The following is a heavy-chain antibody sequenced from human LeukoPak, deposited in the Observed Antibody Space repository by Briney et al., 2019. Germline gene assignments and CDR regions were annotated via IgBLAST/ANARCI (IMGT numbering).Heavy chain of an antibody. CDR2: INHSGGT. J-gene: IGHJ4*02. CDR1: GGSFSGYY. D-gene: IGHD5-12*01. V-gene: IGHV4-34*01. CDR3: ARGTGVATTSRAFDY. Sequence: SETLSLTCAVYGGSFSGYYWSWIRQPPGKGLEWIGEINHSGGTNYNPSLKSRVTMSVDTSKNQSSLNLSSVTAADTAVYYCARGTGVATTSRAFDYWGQGTLVTVSS.